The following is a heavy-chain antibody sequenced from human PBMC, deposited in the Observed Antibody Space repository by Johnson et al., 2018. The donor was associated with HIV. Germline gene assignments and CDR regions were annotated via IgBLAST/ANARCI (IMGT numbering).Heavy chain of an antibody. CDR1: GFTFSSYA. Sequence: VQLVESGGGVVQPGKSLRLSCAASGFTFSSYAMHWVRQAPGKGLEWVAVISYDGSNKYYADSVKGRFTISRDNAKNSLYLQMNSLRAEDTALYYCARGEEAYCGGDRYSGAFDIWGQGTMVTVSS. D-gene: IGHD2-21*01. V-gene: IGHV3-30*04. CDR3: ARGEEAYCGGDRYSGAFDI. J-gene: IGHJ3*02. CDR2: ISYDGSNK.